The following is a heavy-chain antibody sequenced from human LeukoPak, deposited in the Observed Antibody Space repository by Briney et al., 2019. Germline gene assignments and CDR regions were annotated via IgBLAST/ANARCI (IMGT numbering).Heavy chain of an antibody. CDR2: IYYSGST. CDR1: GGFISSSSYY. J-gene: IGHJ4*02. CDR3: ARQDVIEARQLDY. V-gene: IGHV4-39*01. D-gene: IGHD2/OR15-2a*01. Sequence: SETLSLTYAVSGGFISSSSYYFGWIRQPPGKGLEWIGSIYYSGSTYYNPSLKSRVTISVDTSKNQFSLKLSSVTAADTAVYYCARQDVIEARQLDYWGQGTLVTVSS.